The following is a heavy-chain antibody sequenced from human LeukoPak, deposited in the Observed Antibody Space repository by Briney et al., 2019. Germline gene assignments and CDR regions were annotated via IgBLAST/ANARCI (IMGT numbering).Heavy chain of an antibody. CDR3: PRVGTIFGG. Sequence: SETLSLTCAVYGGSFSGYYWSWIRQPPGKGLEWIGEINHSGSTNYNPSLKSRVTISVDTSKNQFSLKLSTVTAADTAVYYCPRVGTIFGGWGPGTLVTVSS. V-gene: IGHV4-34*01. D-gene: IGHD3-3*01. CDR2: INHSGST. J-gene: IGHJ4*02. CDR1: GGSFSGYY.